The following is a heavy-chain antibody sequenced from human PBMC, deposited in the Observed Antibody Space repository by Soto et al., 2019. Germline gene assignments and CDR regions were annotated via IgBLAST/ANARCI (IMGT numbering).Heavy chain of an antibody. Sequence: GGSRRLSCAASGFTFSRYAMSGVRQAPGKGLEWVSAISGGGGGTYYADSVKDRFTISRDNSKNTLYLQMNSLRAEDTAVYYCAKKTYYYYMDVWGKGTTVTVSS. V-gene: IGHV3-23*01. CDR3: AKKTYYYYMDV. J-gene: IGHJ6*03. CDR2: ISGGGGGT. CDR1: GFTFSRYA.